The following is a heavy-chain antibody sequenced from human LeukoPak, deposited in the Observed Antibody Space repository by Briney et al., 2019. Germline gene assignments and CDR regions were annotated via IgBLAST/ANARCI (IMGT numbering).Heavy chain of an antibody. CDR1: GFTFSSYS. D-gene: IGHD3-9*01. J-gene: IGHJ4*02. Sequence: GGSLRLSCAASGFTFSSYSMNWVRQAPGKGLEWVSYISSSSSTIYYADSVKRRFTISRDNAKNSLYLQMNSLRAEDTAVYYCARNDILTGYYSYFDYWGQGTLVTVSS. V-gene: IGHV3-48*04. CDR2: ISSSSSTI. CDR3: ARNDILTGYYSYFDY.